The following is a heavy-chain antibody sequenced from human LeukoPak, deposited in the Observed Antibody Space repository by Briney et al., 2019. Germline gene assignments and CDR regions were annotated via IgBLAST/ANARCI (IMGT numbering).Heavy chain of an antibody. Sequence: GGSLRLSCAASGFTFSSYSMNWVRQAPGKGLEWVSYISSCSGTISYADSVKGRFAISRDNAKNSLYLQMNSLRDEDTAIYYCAREMGYWGQGTLVTVSS. CDR1: GFTFSSYS. CDR2: ISSCSGTI. D-gene: IGHD5-24*01. J-gene: IGHJ4*02. V-gene: IGHV3-48*02. CDR3: AREMGY.